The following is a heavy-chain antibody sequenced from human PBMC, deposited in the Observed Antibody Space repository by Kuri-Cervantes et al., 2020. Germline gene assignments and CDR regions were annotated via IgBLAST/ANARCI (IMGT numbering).Heavy chain of an antibody. CDR1: GFPFSDYY. V-gene: IGHV3-11*01. Sequence: GESLKISCEVSGFPFSDYYMSWIRQAPGKGLECLSYISSTSSTIYYADSVKGRFTISRDNAKNSLYLQMSSLRVEDTAVYYCAKDPGDSNYYFDYWGQGTLVTVSS. D-gene: IGHD3-22*01. CDR2: ISSTSSTI. J-gene: IGHJ4*02. CDR3: AKDPGDSNYYFDY.